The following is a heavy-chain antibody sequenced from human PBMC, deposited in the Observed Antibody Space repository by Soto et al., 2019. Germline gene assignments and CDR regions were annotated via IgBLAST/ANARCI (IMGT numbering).Heavy chain of an antibody. Sequence: QVQLQESGPGLVKPSQTLSLTCTVSGDSITSGGYYWTWIRQHPGKGLEWIGYIYYSGVTYYNPSLKSRVTISVDTFKTQSSLKLSSVTAADPAMYYCARDLRCWGSGRFDPWGQGTLVTVSS. J-gene: IGHJ5*02. V-gene: IGHV4-31*03. CDR1: GDSITSGGYY. CDR2: IYYSGVT. CDR3: ARDLRCWGSGRFDP. D-gene: IGHD3-16*01.